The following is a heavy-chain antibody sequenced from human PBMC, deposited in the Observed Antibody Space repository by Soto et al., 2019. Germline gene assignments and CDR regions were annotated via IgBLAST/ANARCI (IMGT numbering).Heavy chain of an antibody. Sequence: PGGSLRLSCAASGFTFSSYSMNWVRQAPGKGLEWVSSISSSSSYIYYVDSVKGRFTISRDNAKNSLYLQMNSLRAEDTAVYYCARDLTGTDDAFDIWGQGTMVTVS. D-gene: IGHD1-20*01. J-gene: IGHJ3*02. CDR3: ARDLTGTDDAFDI. V-gene: IGHV3-21*01. CDR1: GFTFSSYS. CDR2: ISSSSSYI.